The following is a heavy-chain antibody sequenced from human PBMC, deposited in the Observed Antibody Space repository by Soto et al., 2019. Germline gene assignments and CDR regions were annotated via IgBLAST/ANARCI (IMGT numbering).Heavy chain of an antibody. J-gene: IGHJ6*02. Sequence: PGGSLRLSCAASGFTFSSYGMHWVRQAPGKGLEWVAVISYDGSNKYYADSVKGRFTISRDNSKNTLYLQMNSLRAEDTAVYYCANFGITVTHYYYYGMDVWGQGTTVTVSS. CDR2: ISYDGSNK. CDR1: GFTFSSYG. CDR3: ANFGITVTHYYYYGMDV. D-gene: IGHD4-17*01. V-gene: IGHV3-30*18.